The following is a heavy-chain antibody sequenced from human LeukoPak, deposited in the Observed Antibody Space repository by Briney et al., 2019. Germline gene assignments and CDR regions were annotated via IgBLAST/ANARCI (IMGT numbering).Heavy chain of an antibody. Sequence: SETLSLTCTVSGGSISSYYWNWIRQPPGKGLEWIGYIYYSGSTNYNPSLKSRVTISVDTSKNQFSLKLSSVTAADTAVYYCARDQYYYDSSGYYSFDYWGQGTLVTVSS. CDR2: IYYSGST. D-gene: IGHD3-22*01. J-gene: IGHJ4*02. V-gene: IGHV4-59*12. CDR1: GGSISSYY. CDR3: ARDQYYYDSSGYYSFDY.